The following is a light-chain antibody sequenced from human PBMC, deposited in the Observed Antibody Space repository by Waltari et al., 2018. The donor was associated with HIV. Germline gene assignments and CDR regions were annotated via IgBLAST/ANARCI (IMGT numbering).Light chain of an antibody. V-gene: IGKV3-20*01. J-gene: IGKJ5*01. CDR3: QQYGSSPLT. CDR2: GAS. CDR1: QSVSSTY. Sequence: EIVLTQSPGTLSLSPGERATLSCRASQSVSSTYLAWYQQRPGQAPRLLIYGASSRATGIPDRISGSGSGTDFAHTISRLEPEDFAVYYCQQYGSSPLTFGQGTLLEIK.